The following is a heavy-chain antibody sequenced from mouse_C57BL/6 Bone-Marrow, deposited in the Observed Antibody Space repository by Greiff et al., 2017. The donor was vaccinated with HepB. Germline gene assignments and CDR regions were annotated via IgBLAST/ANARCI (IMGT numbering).Heavy chain of an antibody. Sequence: QVHVKQPGAELVKPGASVKVSCKASGYTFTSYWMHWVKQRPGQGLEWIGRIHPSDSDTNYNQKFKGKATLTVDKSSSTAYMQLSSLTSEDSAVYYCAIEGPLKAWFAYWGQGTLVTVSA. J-gene: IGHJ3*01. CDR1: GYTFTSYW. CDR2: IHPSDSDT. CDR3: AIEGPLKAWFAY. V-gene: IGHV1-74*01.